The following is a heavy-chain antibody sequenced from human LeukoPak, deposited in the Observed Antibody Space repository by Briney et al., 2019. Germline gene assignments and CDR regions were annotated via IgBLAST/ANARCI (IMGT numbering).Heavy chain of an antibody. CDR2: IYYSGST. CDR3: ASQGYCSGGSCPLFDP. CDR1: GGSISSYY. J-gene: IGHJ5*02. Sequence: SETLSLTCTVSGGSISSYYWSGIRQPPGKGLEWIGYIYYSGSTNYNPSLKSRVTISVDTSKNQFSLKLSSVTAADTAVYYCASQGYCSGGSCPLFDPWGQGTLVTVSS. D-gene: IGHD2-15*01. V-gene: IGHV4-59*08.